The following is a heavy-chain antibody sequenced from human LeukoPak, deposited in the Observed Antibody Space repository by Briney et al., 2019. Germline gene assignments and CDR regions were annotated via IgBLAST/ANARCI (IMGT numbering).Heavy chain of an antibody. CDR1: GYSISSGYY. D-gene: IGHD2-8*01. J-gene: IGHJ4*02. CDR3: ARGVYAQIDY. V-gene: IGHV4-38-2*01. CDR2: IYHSGST. Sequence: SQTLSLTCAVSGYSISSGYYWGWIRQPPGKGLEWIGSIYHSGSTYYNPSLKSRVTIPVDTSKNQFSLKLSPVTAADTAVYYCARGVYAQIDYWGQGTLVTVSS.